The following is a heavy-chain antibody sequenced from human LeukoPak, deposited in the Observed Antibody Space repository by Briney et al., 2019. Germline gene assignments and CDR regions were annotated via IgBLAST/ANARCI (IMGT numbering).Heavy chain of an antibody. J-gene: IGHJ4*02. CDR2: IWYDGSNK. CDR3: ARVGGRSRAVDY. Sequence: PGRSLRLSCAASGFTFSNYDMHWVRQAPGKGLEWVAVIWYDGSNKYYADSVKGRFTISRDNSKNTLYLQMNSLRAEDTAVYYCARVGGRSRAVDYWGQGTLVTVSS. CDR1: GFTFSNYD. D-gene: IGHD1-26*01. V-gene: IGHV3-33*01.